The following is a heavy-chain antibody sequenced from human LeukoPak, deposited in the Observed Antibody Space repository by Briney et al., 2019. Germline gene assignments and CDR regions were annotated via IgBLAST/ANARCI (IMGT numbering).Heavy chain of an antibody. V-gene: IGHV1-24*01. CDR1: GYTLTELS. J-gene: IGHJ4*02. CDR2: FYPEGGET. D-gene: IGHD3-10*01. Sequence: ASVKVSCKVSGYTLTELSMHWVRQAPGKGLEWMGGFYPEGGETIYAQKFQGRVTMTEDTSTDTAYMELSSLRSEDTAVYYCATDLISYGSGSYSGICSGYWGQGTLVTVSS. CDR3: ATDLISYGSGSYSGICSGY.